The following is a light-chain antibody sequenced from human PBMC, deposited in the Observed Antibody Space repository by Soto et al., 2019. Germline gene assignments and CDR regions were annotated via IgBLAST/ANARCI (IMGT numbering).Light chain of an antibody. V-gene: IGKV1-9*01. CDR1: QGISTY. CDR2: AAS. J-gene: IGKJ1*01. CDR3: QQYMSYS. Sequence: IQLTQSPSSLSASVGDRVTITCRASQGISTYLAWYQQKPGKAPKLLIYAASTLQSGVPSRFSGSGSGTEFTLTISSLQPDDFATYYCQQYMSYSFGQGTKVDI.